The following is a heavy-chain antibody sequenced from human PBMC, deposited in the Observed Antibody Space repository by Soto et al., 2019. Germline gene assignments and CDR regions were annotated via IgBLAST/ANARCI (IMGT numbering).Heavy chain of an antibody. CDR3: ARLPSVAGTGYYYYYMDV. Sequence: QVQLQQWGAGLLKPSETLSLTCAVYGGSFSGYYWSWIRQPPGKGLEWIGEINHSGSTNYNPSLKSRVTISVDTSKNQFSLKLSSVTAADTAVYCCARLPSVAGTGYYYYYMDVWGKGTTVTVSS. D-gene: IGHD6-19*01. V-gene: IGHV4-34*01. CDR2: INHSGST. J-gene: IGHJ6*03. CDR1: GGSFSGYY.